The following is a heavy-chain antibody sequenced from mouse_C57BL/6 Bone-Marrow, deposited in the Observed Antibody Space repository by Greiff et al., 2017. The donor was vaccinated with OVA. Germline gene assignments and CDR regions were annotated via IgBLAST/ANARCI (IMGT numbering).Heavy chain of an antibody. D-gene: IGHD2-5*01. CDR1: GYTFTDYY. Sequence: QVQLKQSGAELVRPGASVKLSCKASGYTFTDYYISWVKQRPGQGLEWIARIYPGSGNIYYNEKFKGKATLTADKSSSTAYMQLSSLTSDDSADYFCARSERVRDYVGYWGQGTTLTVSS. V-gene: IGHV1-76*01. CDR3: ARSERVRDYVGY. J-gene: IGHJ2*01. CDR2: IYPGSGNI.